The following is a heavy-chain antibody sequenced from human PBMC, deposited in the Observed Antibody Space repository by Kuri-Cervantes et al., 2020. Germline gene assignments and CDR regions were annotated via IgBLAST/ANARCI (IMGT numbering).Heavy chain of an antibody. CDR2: ISYDGSNK. Sequence: GESLKISCAASGFTFSSYGMHWVRQAPGKGLEWVAVISYDGSNKYYADSVKGRFTISRDNSKNTLCLQMNSLRAEDTAVYYCAKDWVYGSGSYYNEDYYYGMDVWGQGTTVTVSS. V-gene: IGHV3-30*18. CDR1: GFTFSSYG. CDR3: AKDWVYGSGSYYNEDYYYGMDV. D-gene: IGHD3-10*01. J-gene: IGHJ6*02.